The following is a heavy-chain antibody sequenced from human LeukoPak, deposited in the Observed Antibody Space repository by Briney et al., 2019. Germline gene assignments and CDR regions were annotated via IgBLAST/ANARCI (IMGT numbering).Heavy chain of an antibody. CDR1: GFTFSSYG. J-gene: IGHJ4*02. D-gene: IGHD6-13*01. CDR2: IWYDGRNR. V-gene: IGHV3-33*01. CDR3: ARDVAAAGSNYFDY. Sequence: HPGRSLRLSCAASGFTFSSYGMHGVRQAPGKGLEWVAVIWYDGRNRYYADSVKGRFTISRDNSKNTLYLQMNSLRAEDTAVYYCARDVAAAGSNYFDYWGQGTLVTVSS.